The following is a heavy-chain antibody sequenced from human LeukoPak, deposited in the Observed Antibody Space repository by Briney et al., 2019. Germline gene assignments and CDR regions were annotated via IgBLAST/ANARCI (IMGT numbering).Heavy chain of an antibody. Sequence: PSETLSLTCTVSGGSISSGGYYWSWIRQHPGKGLEWIGRIQTSGSTKYNPSLKSRVTISVDRSKNQFSLNLNSVTAADTAVYYCASLGAFDIWGRGTMVTVSS. CDR2: IQTSGST. CDR3: ASLGAFDI. D-gene: IGHD3-16*01. V-gene: IGHV4-61*02. J-gene: IGHJ3*02. CDR1: GGSISSGGYY.